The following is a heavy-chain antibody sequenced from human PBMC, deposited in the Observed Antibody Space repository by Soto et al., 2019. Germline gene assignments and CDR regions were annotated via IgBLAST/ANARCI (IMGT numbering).Heavy chain of an antibody. CDR1: GYTFTSYG. V-gene: IGHV1-18*01. D-gene: IGHD1-7*01. Sequence: QVQLVQSGAEVKKPGASVMVSCKASGYTFTSYGISWVRQAPGQGLEWMGWISAYNGNTNYAQKLQGRVTMTTDTSTSTAYMELRSLRSDDTAVYYCARAGWVELRSDYYYYGMDVWGQGTTVTVSS. J-gene: IGHJ6*02. CDR3: ARAGWVELRSDYYYYGMDV. CDR2: ISAYNGNT.